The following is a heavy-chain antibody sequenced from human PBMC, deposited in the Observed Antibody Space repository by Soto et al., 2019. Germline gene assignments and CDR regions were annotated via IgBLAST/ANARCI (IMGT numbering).Heavy chain of an antibody. Sequence: SETLSLTCTVSGGSVSSGSYYWSWIRQPPGKGLEWIGYIYYSGSTNYNPSLKSRVTISVDTSKNQFSLKLSSVTAADTAVYYCARGIRPRGYSYGYVLYFDYWGQGTLVTVSS. V-gene: IGHV4-61*01. D-gene: IGHD5-18*01. CDR1: GGSVSSGSYY. CDR3: ARGIRPRGYSYGYVLYFDY. CDR2: IYYSGST. J-gene: IGHJ4*02.